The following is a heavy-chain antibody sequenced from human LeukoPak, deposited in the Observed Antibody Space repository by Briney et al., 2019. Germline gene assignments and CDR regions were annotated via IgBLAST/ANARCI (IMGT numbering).Heavy chain of an antibody. CDR2: AYNSGST. CDR1: GDSVSSDSYY. CDR3: ARADTAMVSLIWFDP. Sequence: SETLSLTCSVSGDSVSSDSYYWSWIRQPPGKGLEWIGYAYNSGSTNYNPSLKSRITISVETSKNQFSLKLSSVTAADTAVYYCARADTAMVSLIWFDPWGQGTLVTVSS. V-gene: IGHV4-61*01. D-gene: IGHD5-18*01. J-gene: IGHJ5*02.